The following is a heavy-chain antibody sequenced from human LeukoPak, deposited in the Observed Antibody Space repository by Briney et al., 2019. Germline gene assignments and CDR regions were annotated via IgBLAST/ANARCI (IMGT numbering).Heavy chain of an antibody. Sequence: ASVKVSCKASGYTFTSYYMHWVRQAPGQGLEWMGIINPSGGSTSYAQKFQGRVTMTRDTSTSTVYMELSSLRSEDTAVYYCARGSVRGYSSVNYYFDYWGQGTLVTVSS. J-gene: IGHJ4*02. D-gene: IGHD6-25*01. CDR1: GYTFTSYY. CDR2: INPSGGST. CDR3: ARGSVRGYSSVNYYFDY. V-gene: IGHV1-46*01.